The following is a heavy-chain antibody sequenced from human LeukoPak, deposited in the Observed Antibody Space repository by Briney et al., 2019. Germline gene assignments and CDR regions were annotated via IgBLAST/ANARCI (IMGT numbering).Heavy chain of an antibody. Sequence: GGSLRLSCAASGFTFSSYWMSWVRQAPGKGLEWVANIKQDGSEKYYVDSVKGRFTISRDNAKNSLYPQMNSLRAEDTAVYYCARVRSTSCYMMGCYYYYGMDVWGQGTTVTVSS. CDR3: ARVRSTSCYMMGCYYYYGMDV. CDR2: IKQDGSEK. J-gene: IGHJ6*02. D-gene: IGHD2-2*02. V-gene: IGHV3-7*01. CDR1: GFTFSSYW.